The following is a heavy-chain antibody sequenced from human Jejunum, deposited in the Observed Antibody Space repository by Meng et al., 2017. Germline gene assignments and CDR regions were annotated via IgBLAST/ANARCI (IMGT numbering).Heavy chain of an antibody. CDR1: GFSLSPYW. CDR2: INQDGSVK. D-gene: IGHD3-16*01. J-gene: IGHJ4*02. CDR3: ARPRLTGEIYDC. V-gene: IGHV3-7*01. Sequence: GESLKISCVASGFSLSPYWMTWVRQAPGKGPECVANINQDGSVKFYLDSVKGRFTVSRDNAKNSLYLQMNSLRVEDTATYYWARPRLTGEIYDCWGQGTLVTVSS.